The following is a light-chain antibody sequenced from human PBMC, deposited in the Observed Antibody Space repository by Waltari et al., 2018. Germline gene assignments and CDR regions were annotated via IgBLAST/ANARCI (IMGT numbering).Light chain of an antibody. CDR3: QQYYSDPLT. J-gene: IGKJ4*01. V-gene: IGKV1-6*01. CDR1: QDTRND. Sequence: AIQMTQSPSSLSASVGDRVTIPCRASQDTRNDLGWYQQKPGEAPKLLIYAASTLQTGVPSRFSGSGSGTDFTLIISCLQAEDFAIYFCQQYYSDPLTFGGGTKVEIK. CDR2: AAS.